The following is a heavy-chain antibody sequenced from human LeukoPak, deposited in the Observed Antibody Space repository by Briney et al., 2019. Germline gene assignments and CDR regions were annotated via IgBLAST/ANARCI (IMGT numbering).Heavy chain of an antibody. CDR3: ARGRYCSGGSCYEPTNYYYYYGMDV. CDR2: INHSGST. J-gene: IGHJ6*02. Sequence: SETLSLTCAVYGGSFSGYYWSWIRQPPGKGLEWIGEINHSGSTNYNPSLKSRVTISVDTSKNQFSLKLSSVTAADTAVYYCARGRYCSGGSCYEPTNYYYYYGMDVWGQGTTVTVSS. D-gene: IGHD2-15*01. V-gene: IGHV4-34*01. CDR1: GGSFSGYY.